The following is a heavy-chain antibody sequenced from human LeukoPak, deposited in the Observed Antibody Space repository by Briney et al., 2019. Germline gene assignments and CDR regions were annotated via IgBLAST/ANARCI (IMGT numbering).Heavy chain of an antibody. V-gene: IGHV4-59*08. CDR1: DGSISSYY. CDR3: ARHGRYYDSSGYSDDAFDI. CDR2: IYYSGST. Sequence: PSETLSLTCTVSDGSISSYYWSWIRQPPGKGLEWIGYIYYSGSTNYNPSLKSRVTISVDTSKNQFSLKLSSVTAADTAVYYCARHGRYYDSSGYSDDAFDIWGQGTMVTVSS. D-gene: IGHD3-22*01. J-gene: IGHJ3*02.